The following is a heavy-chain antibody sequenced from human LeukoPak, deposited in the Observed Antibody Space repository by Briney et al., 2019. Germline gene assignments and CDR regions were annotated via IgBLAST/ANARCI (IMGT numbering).Heavy chain of an antibody. V-gene: IGHV3-33*01. CDR1: GFTFSSYG. J-gene: IGHJ6*02. D-gene: IGHD2-15*01. CDR3: ARDPSGGSYYYGMDV. CDR2: IWFDGSYK. Sequence: AGRSLRLSCAASGFTFSSYGMRWVRQAPGNGLEWVAVIWFDGSYKYYADSVKGRFTISRDNSKNTLYLQMSSLRAEDTAVYFCARDPSGGSYYYGMDVWGQGTTVTVSS.